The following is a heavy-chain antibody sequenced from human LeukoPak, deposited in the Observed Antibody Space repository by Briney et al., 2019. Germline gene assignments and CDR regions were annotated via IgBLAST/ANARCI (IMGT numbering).Heavy chain of an antibody. J-gene: IGHJ4*02. V-gene: IGHV3-7*01. D-gene: IGHD2-2*01. CDR2: INPYGSDT. CDR1: GFTFNSYW. CDR3: TRVRVVVPSAFDYCDF. Sequence: GGSLRLSCAASGFTFNSYWMWWVRQASGKGLEWVANINPYGSDTYYADSVKGRFTISRDNAENSLYLQMNSLRAEDMAVYYCTRVRVVVPSAFDYCDFWGQGTPVTVSS.